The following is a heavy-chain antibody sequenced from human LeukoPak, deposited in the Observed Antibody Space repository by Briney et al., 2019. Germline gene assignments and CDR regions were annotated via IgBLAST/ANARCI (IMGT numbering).Heavy chain of an antibody. D-gene: IGHD3-3*01. Sequence: GGSLRLSCTASGFTFSDYSMNWVRQAPGKGLEWVAFIRYDGSNKYYADSVKGRFTISRDNSKNTLYLQMNSLRAEDTAVYYCAKDSITIFGVALDAFDIWGQGTMVTVSS. CDR3: AKDSITIFGVALDAFDI. V-gene: IGHV3-30*02. CDR2: IRYDGSNK. J-gene: IGHJ3*02. CDR1: GFTFSDYS.